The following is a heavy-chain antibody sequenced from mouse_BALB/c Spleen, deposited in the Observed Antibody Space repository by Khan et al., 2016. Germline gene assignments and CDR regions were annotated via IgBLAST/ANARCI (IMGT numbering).Heavy chain of an antibody. CDR3: TRSPTATRYFDV. Sequence: EVKLLESGPGLVKPSQSLSLTCTVTGYSITSDYAWNWIRQFPGNKLEWMGYIRYSGSTTYNPSLKGRISITRDTSKNQFFLQLYSVTTEDTATYYCTRSPTATRYFDVWGAGTTVTVSS. CDR2: IRYSGST. J-gene: IGHJ1*01. D-gene: IGHD1-2*01. V-gene: IGHV3-2*02. CDR1: GYSITSDYA.